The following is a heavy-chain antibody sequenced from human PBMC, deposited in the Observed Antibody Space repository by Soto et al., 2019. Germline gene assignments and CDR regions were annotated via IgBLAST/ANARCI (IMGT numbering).Heavy chain of an antibody. CDR2: INHSGST. D-gene: IGHD6-13*01. Sequence: QVQLQQWGAGLLKPSETLSLTCAVYGGSFSGYYWSWIRQPPGKGLEWIGEINHSGSTNYNPSLKSRVTISVDTSKNQFSLKLSSVTAADTAVYYCARGSPPRYSCSWYAPDKGFQHWGQGTLVTVSS. J-gene: IGHJ1*01. V-gene: IGHV4-34*01. CDR3: ARGSPPRYSCSWYAPDKGFQH. CDR1: GGSFSGYY.